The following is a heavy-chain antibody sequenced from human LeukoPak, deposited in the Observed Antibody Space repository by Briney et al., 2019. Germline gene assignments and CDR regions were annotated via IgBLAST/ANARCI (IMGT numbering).Heavy chain of an antibody. D-gene: IGHD2-2*01. Sequence: GGSLRLSCAASGFTFSSYGMHWVRQAPGKGLEWVAVIWYDGSNKYYADSVKGRFTISRDNSKNTLYLQMNSLRAEDTAVYYCARDRKGYCSSTCCYPTDYWGQGTLVTVSS. CDR3: ARDRKGYCSSTCCYPTDY. J-gene: IGHJ4*02. CDR1: GFTFSSYG. CDR2: IWYDGSNK. V-gene: IGHV3-33*01.